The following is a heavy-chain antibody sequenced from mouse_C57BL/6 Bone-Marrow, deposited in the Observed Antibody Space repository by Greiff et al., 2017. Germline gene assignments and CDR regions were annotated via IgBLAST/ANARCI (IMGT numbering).Heavy chain of an antibody. J-gene: IGHJ3*01. CDR1: GYTFTSYW. Sequence: VQLQQPGAELVKPGASVKLSCKASGYTFTSYWMQWVKQRPGQGLAWIGEIDPSDSYTNYNPTFKGKATLTVGTSSRTAYMQHSSLTSEYSAVYYCARGPNFLWFAYWGQGTLVTVSA. CDR3: ARGPNFLWFAY. V-gene: IGHV1-50*01. CDR2: IDPSDSYT. D-gene: IGHD4-1*01.